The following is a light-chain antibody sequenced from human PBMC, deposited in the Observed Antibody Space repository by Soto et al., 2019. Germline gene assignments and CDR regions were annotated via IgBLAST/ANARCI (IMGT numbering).Light chain of an antibody. CDR2: DAS. V-gene: IGKV3-11*01. CDR1: RSVSSN. J-gene: IGKJ5*01. CDR3: QQRSNWPPIT. Sequence: EIVLTQSPGTLSLSPGERATLSCRASRSVSSNLAWYQQKPGQAPRLLIYDASNRATGIPARFSGSGSGTDFTLTISSLEPEDFAVYYCQQRSNWPPITFGQGTRLEIK.